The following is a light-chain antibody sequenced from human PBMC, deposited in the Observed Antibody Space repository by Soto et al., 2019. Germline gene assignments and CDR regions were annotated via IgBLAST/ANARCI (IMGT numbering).Light chain of an antibody. CDR2: EAS. CDR3: CSNAAGSTYV. CDR1: SSDVGSHNL. V-gene: IGLV2-23*01. J-gene: IGLJ1*01. Sequence: QSVLAQPASVSGSPGQSITISCTGTSSDVGSHNLVSWYQQFPGKAPKLIIFEASKRPSGVSNRFSGSKSGSTASLTISGLQAEDEADYYCCSNAAGSTYVFGSGTKVTAL.